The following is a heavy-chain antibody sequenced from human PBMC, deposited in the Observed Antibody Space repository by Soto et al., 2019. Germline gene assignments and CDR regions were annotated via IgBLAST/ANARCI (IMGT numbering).Heavy chain of an antibody. CDR3: ARVGQWLVLLDI. V-gene: IGHV1-18*04. Sequence: ASVKVSCKASGNSFATDYMHWVRQAPGQGLEWMRRISPYNDNTDYARKLQGRVTMTTDTSTSTAYMELRSLRSDDTAVYYCARVGQWLVLLDIWGQGTMVTVSS. J-gene: IGHJ3*02. D-gene: IGHD6-19*01. CDR2: ISPYNDNT. CDR1: GNSFATDY.